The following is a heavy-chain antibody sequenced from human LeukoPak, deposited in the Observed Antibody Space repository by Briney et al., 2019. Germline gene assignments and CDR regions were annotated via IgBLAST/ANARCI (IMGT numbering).Heavy chain of an antibody. CDR2: IIPIFGTA. V-gene: IGHV1-69*13. J-gene: IGHJ4*02. D-gene: IGHD3-22*01. CDR3: ARDFGPLDYYDSSGYYPGAFDY. Sequence: SVKVSCKASGGTFSSYAISWVRQAPGQGLEWMGGIIPIFGTANYAQKFQGRVTITADESTSTAYMELSSLRSEDTAVYYCARDFGPLDYYDSSGYYPGAFDYWGQGTLVTVSS. CDR1: GGTFSSYA.